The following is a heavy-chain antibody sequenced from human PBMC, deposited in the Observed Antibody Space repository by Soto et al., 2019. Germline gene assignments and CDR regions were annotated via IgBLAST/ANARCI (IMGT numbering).Heavy chain of an antibody. CDR2: ISAYNGNT. Sequence: QVQLVQSGAEVKKPGASVKVSCKASGYTFTNFGISWVRQAPGQGLEWMGWISAYNGNTNYAQNFQGRVTMTTDTSTSTASMELRSLRSDDPAVYFCARGGTPIDSWGQGTLVTVAS. V-gene: IGHV1-18*01. CDR1: GYTFTNFG. J-gene: IGHJ4*02. CDR3: ARGGTPIDS. D-gene: IGHD3-16*01.